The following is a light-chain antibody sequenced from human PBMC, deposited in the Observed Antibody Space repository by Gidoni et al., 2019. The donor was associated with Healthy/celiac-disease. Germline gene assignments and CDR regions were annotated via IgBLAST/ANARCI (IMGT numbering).Light chain of an antibody. CDR1: QSVLYSSNNKNY. J-gene: IGKJ1*01. V-gene: IGKV4-1*01. CDR2: CAS. CDR3: QQYSNTPT. Sequence: DIVMTQSLDSLAVSLGERATINCKSSQSVLYSSNNKNYLAWYQQKPGQPPKLLIYCASTRASGVPDRFSGSGSGTDFTLTISSLQAEDVAVYYCQQYSNTPTFXQXTKVEIK.